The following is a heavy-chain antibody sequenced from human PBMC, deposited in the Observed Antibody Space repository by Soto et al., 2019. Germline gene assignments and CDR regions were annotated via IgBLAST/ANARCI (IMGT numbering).Heavy chain of an antibody. CDR2: IYYSGST. D-gene: IGHD6-19*01. J-gene: IGHJ3*02. CDR1: GGSISSSSYY. V-gene: IGHV4-39*01. CDR3: ARRGWSTRDDFDI. Sequence: QLQLQESGPGLVKPSETLSLTCTVSGGSISSSSYYWGWIRQPPGKGLEWIGSIYYSGSTYYNPSLKSRVTISDDTSKVQYPLKRCSVTDADSAVYYCARRGWSTRDDFDIWGQGTMFTFSS.